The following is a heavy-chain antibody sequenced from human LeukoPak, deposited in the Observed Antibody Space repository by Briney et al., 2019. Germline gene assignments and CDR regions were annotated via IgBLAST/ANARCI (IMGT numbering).Heavy chain of an antibody. J-gene: IGHJ4*02. Sequence: GGSLRLSCAASGFSFSNYAMSWVRQAPGKGLEWVSGISGRGTNTYHADSVKGRFTISRDSSKNTLCLQMNSLRAEDTAVYYCTKGDIAGGTSWYFDYWGQGTLVSVSS. V-gene: IGHV3-23*01. CDR3: TKGDIAGGTSWYFDY. D-gene: IGHD2-15*01. CDR2: ISGRGTNT. CDR1: GFSFSNYA.